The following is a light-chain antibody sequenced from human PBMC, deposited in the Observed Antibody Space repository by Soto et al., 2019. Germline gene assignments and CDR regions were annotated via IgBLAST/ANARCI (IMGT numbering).Light chain of an antibody. V-gene: IGKV1-17*01. CDR3: LQHNSYPIT. CDR2: AGS. CDR1: QDISDY. J-gene: IGKJ3*01. Sequence: DIQMTQSPSSLSASVGDRVTITCQASQDISDYLNWYQQKPGKAPKRLIYAGSSLQSGAPSRFSGSGSGKEFTLTISRLQPEESATYYCLQHNSYPITFAPGTKVGVK.